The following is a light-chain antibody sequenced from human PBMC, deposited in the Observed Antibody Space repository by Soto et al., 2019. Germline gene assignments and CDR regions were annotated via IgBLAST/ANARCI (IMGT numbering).Light chain of an antibody. CDR3: HQFAVYPWT. CDR1: ESIDNW. V-gene: IGKV1-5*01. CDR2: DAS. J-gene: IGKJ1*01. Sequence: DIPMTQSPSTLSASVGDRVTITCRASESIDNWLAWYQQKPGKAPNLLISDASTLESGVPSRFSGSGSGTDFTLTISGLQPDDFATYFCHQFAVYPWTFGQGTRVEIK.